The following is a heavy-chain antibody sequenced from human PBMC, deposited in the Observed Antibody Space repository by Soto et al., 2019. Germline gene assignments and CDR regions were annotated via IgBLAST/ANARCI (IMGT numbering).Heavy chain of an antibody. CDR3: AKVRRYSSCRFDY. V-gene: IGHV3-23*01. J-gene: IGHJ4*02. CDR2: ISGSGGST. CDR1: GFTFSSYA. D-gene: IGHD6-13*01. Sequence: EVQLLESGGGLVQPGGSLRLSCAASGFTFSSYAMSWVRQAPGKGLEWVSAISGSGGSTYYADSVKGRFTISRDNSKNTLYLPISRLRAEDTAVYYCAKVRRYSSCRFDYWGQGTLVTVSS.